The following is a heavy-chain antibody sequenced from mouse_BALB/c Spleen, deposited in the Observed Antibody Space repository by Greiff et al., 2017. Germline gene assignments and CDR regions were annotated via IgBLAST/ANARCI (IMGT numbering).Heavy chain of an antibody. Sequence: EVKLMESGGGLVKPGGSLKLSCAASGFTFSSYAMSWVRQTPEKRLEWVASISSGGSTYYPDSVKGRFTISRDNARNILYLQMSSLRSEDTAMYYCAREWRYAMDYWGQGTSVTVSS. CDR2: ISSGGST. V-gene: IGHV5-6-5*01. J-gene: IGHJ4*01. CDR1: GFTFSSYA. CDR3: AREWRYAMDY.